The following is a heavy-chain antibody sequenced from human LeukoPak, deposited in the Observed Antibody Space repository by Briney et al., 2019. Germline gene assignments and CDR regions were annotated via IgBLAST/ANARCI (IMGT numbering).Heavy chain of an antibody. D-gene: IGHD3-3*01. J-gene: IGHJ6*03. CDR3: ASRYYDFWSGPSVYYYYMDV. CDR1: GGSISSSSYY. Sequence: PSETLSLTCTVSGGSISSSSYYWGWIRQPPGKGLEWIGSIYYSGSTYYNPSLKSRVTISVDTSKNQFSLKLSSVTAADTAVYYCASRYYDFWSGPSVYYYYMDVRGKGTTVTVSS. V-gene: IGHV4-39*01. CDR2: IYYSGST.